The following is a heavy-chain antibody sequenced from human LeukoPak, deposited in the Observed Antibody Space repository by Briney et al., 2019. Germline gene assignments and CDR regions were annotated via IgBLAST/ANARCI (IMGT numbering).Heavy chain of an antibody. D-gene: IGHD6-6*01. CDR2: IYYSGST. Sequence: PSETLSLACTVSGGSIRSYYWSWIRQPPGKGLEWIAYIYYSGSTNYNPSLKSRVTISVDTSKNQFSLKLSSVTAADTAVYYCARDRELAARPNYYMDVWGKGTTVTVPS. CDR3: ARDRELAARPNYYMDV. J-gene: IGHJ6*03. V-gene: IGHV4-59*01. CDR1: GGSIRSYY.